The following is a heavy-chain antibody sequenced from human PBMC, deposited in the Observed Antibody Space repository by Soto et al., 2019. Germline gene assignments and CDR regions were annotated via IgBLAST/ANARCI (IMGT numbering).Heavy chain of an antibody. CDR1: GYSFTSYW. Sequence: GESLKISCKGSGYSFTSYWISWVRQMPGKGLEWMGRIDPSDSYTNYSPSFQGHVTISADKSISTAYLQWSSLKASDTAMYYCARRETVRGVIISPFDPWGQGTLVTVSS. CDR3: ARRETVRGVIISPFDP. CDR2: IDPSDSYT. V-gene: IGHV5-10-1*01. J-gene: IGHJ5*02. D-gene: IGHD3-10*01.